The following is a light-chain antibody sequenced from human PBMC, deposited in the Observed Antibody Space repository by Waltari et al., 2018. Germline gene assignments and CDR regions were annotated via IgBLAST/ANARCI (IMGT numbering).Light chain of an antibody. J-gene: IGKJ1*01. CDR3: QQYDNWLGT. CDR2: GAS. V-gene: IGKV3-15*01. Sequence: EIVMTQSPATLSVFPGERATLSCRASQSIRSNLAWYQHKPGQAPRLLIYGASTRATGIPAMFSGSGSVTEFTLTISSLQSEDFAVYFCQQYDNWLGTFGQGTKVEIK. CDR1: QSIRSN.